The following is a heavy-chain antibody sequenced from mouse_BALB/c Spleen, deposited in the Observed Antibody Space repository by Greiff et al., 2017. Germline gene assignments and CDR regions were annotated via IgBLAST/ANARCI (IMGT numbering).Heavy chain of an antibody. V-gene: IGHV3-2*02. CDR1: GYSITSDYA. D-gene: IGHD1-1*01. CDR2: ISYSGST. J-gene: IGHJ1*01. Sequence: EVKLMESGPGLVKPSQSLSLTCTVTGYSITSDYAWNWIRQFPGNKLEWMGYISYSGSTSYNPSLKSRISITRDTSKNQFFLQLNSVTTEDTATYYCARVPYYGSSDWYFDVWGAGTTVTVSS. CDR3: ARVPYYGSSDWYFDV.